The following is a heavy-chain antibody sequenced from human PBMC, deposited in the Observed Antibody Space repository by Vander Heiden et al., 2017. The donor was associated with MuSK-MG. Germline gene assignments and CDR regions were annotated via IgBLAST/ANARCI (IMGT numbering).Heavy chain of an antibody. Sequence: QVQLQQWGAGLLKPSETLSLTCAVYGGSFSGYYWSWIRQPPGKGLEWIGEINHSGSTNYNPSLKRRVTISVDTSKNQFSLKMSSVTAADTAVYYCARVKMATSRNTWWYFDLWGRGTLVTVYS. CDR2: INHSGST. D-gene: IGHD5-12*01. V-gene: IGHV4-34*01. CDR3: ARVKMATSRNTWWYFDL. CDR1: GGSFSGYY. J-gene: IGHJ2*01.